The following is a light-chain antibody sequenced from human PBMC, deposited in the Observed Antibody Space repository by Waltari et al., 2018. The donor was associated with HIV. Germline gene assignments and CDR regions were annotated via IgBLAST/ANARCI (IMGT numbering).Light chain of an antibody. J-gene: IGLJ3*02. CDR2: VVS. CDR3: SSYTSSSTLEV. CDR1: SSDVGGYNY. Sequence: QSALTQPASVSGSPGQSLTISCTGTSSDVGGYNYVSWYQKHPAKAPKLIVDVVSNRASGVSVRLSGPKSGNAASLTISWLQAEDEADYYCSSYTSSSTLEVFGGGTKLTVL. V-gene: IGLV2-14*03.